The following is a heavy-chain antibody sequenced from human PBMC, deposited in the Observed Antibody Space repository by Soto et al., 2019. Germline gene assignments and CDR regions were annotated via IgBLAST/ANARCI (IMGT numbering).Heavy chain of an antibody. Sequence: PGGSLRLSCAASGFTFSSYGMHWVRQAPGKGLEWVAVIWYDGSNKYYADSVKGRFTISRDNSKNTLYLQMNSLRAEDTAVYYCARGQSFWGGYHNWFDPWGQGTLVTAPQ. CDR1: GFTFSSYG. J-gene: IGHJ5*02. V-gene: IGHV3-33*01. CDR3: ARGQSFWGGYHNWFDP. D-gene: IGHD3-3*01. CDR2: IWYDGSNK.